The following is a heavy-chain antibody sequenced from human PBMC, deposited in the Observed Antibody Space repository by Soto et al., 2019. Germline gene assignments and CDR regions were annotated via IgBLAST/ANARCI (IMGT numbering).Heavy chain of an antibody. CDR2: INHSGST. V-gene: IGHV4-34*01. CDR3: ARGRSGTYCSRTSCYRNWFDP. Sequence: SETLSLTCAVYGGSFSGYYWSWIRQPPGKGLEWIGEINHSGSTNYNPSLKSRVTISVDTSKNQFSLKLSSVTAADTAVYYCARGRSGTYCSRTSCYRNWFDPWGQGTLVTVSS. CDR1: GGSFSGYY. J-gene: IGHJ5*02. D-gene: IGHD2-2*01.